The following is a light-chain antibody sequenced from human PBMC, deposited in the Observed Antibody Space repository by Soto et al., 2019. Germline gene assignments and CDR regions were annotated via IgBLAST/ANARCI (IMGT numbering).Light chain of an antibody. V-gene: IGLV2-8*01. CDR3: SSYAASNNFYFV. J-gene: IGLJ3*02. Sequence: QSALTQPPSASGSPGQSVTISCTGTSSDVGGYNYVSWYQQYPGRAPKRMSYEVTKRPSGVPDRFSGSKSGNTASLTVSGLQAEDEADYYCSSYAASNNFYFVFGGGTKLTVL. CDR1: SSDVGGYNY. CDR2: EVT.